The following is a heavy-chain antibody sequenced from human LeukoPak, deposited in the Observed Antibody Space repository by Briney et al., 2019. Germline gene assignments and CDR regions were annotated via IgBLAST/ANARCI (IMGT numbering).Heavy chain of an antibody. Sequence: QAGGSLRLSCSASGFTLGDYGMAWFRQGPGKGLEWVGFIGSKSNGEKTDYAASVRGRFTISRDDSRSTAYVQMNSLKTEDTGVYYCTRVGEWDGYKFYRDPDGFDAWGQGTRVTVSS. D-gene: IGHD5-24*01. V-gene: IGHV3-49*03. J-gene: IGHJ3*01. CDR1: GFTLGDYG. CDR3: TRVGEWDGYKFYRDPDGFDA. CDR2: IGSKSNGEKT.